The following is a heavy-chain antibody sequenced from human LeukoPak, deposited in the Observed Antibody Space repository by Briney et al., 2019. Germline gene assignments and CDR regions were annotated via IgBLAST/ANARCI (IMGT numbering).Heavy chain of an antibody. J-gene: IGHJ4*02. Sequence: SETLSLTCTVSGGSLSTYYWSWIRQPPGKGLECIGYIYYSGSTNYNPSLKSRVTISVDRSKNQFSLKLISVTAADTALYYCARGPLTDGLGYFDYWGQGTLVTVSS. CDR1: GGSLSTYY. CDR3: ARGPLTDGLGYFDY. CDR2: IYYSGST. D-gene: IGHD1-14*01. V-gene: IGHV4-59*01.